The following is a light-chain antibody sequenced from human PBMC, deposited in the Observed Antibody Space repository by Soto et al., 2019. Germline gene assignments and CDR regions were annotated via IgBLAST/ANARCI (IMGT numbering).Light chain of an antibody. CDR1: SSDVGGYNY. CDR2: DVS. CDR3: SSYTTSNTRQIV. J-gene: IGLJ1*01. Sequence: HSVRTQPASVSGSPGQSITISCTDTSSDVGGYNYVSWYQHRPGKAPKLIIYDVSNRPSGVSIRFSGSKSDNTASLTISGLQPEDEADYHCSSYTTSNTRQIVFGTGTKVTVL. V-gene: IGLV2-14*03.